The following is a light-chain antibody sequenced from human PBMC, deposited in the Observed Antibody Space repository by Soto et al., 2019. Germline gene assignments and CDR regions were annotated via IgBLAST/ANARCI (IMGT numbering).Light chain of an antibody. CDR1: QNISNY. V-gene: IGKV3-20*01. Sequence: IVLIHSPATLSVSPVERATLSFMASQNISNYLAWYQQKPGQAPRLLIHGASNRATGIPDRFSGSGSGTDFTLTISRLEPEDFAVYYCQQYLTSPKTFGQGTKVDIK. CDR2: GAS. CDR3: QQYLTSPKT. J-gene: IGKJ1*01.